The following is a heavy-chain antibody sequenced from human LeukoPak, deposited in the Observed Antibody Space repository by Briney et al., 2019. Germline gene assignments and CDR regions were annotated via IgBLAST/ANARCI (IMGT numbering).Heavy chain of an antibody. CDR1: GGSISSYY. V-gene: IGHV4-59*08. CDR3: ARLGFGESILPLFDY. J-gene: IGHJ4*02. Sequence: SETLSLTCTVSGGSISSYYWSWIRQPPGKGLEWIGYIYYSGSTNYNPSLKSRVTISVDTSKNQFSLKLSSVTAADTAVYYCARLGFGESILPLFDYWGQGTLVTVSS. CDR2: IYYSGST. D-gene: IGHD3-10*01.